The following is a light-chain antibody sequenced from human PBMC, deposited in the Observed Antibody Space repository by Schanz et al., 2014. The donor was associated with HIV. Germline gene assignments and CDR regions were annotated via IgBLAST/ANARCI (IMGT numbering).Light chain of an antibody. Sequence: QSALTQPASVSGSPGQSITISCTGTSSDVGGYNYVSWYQHHPGKAPKLMIYDVSNRPSGVSNRFSGSKSGTSASLAISGLQSEDEADYYCAAWDDSLKVYVFGTGTKLTVL. CDR3: AAWDDSLKVYV. CDR1: SSDVGGYNY. J-gene: IGLJ1*01. CDR2: DVS. V-gene: IGLV2-14*03.